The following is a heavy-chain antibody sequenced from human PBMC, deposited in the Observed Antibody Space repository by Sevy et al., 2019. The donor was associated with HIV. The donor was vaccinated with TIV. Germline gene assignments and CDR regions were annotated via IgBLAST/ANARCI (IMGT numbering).Heavy chain of an antibody. J-gene: IGHJ4*02. CDR3: ARDSDGSGHYYADYFDY. D-gene: IGHD3-22*01. Sequence: ASVKVSCKASGYTFTTYPIGWVRQAPGQGLEWMGWICTYSGETRDARKFQGRATMTTDTSTSTAYLELRSLRSDDTAVYYCARDSDGSGHYYADYFDYWGQGTLVTVSS. V-gene: IGHV1-18*01. CDR1: GYTFTTYP. CDR2: ICTYSGET.